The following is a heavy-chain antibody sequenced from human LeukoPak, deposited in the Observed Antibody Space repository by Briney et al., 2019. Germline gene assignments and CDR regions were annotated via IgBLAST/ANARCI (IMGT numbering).Heavy chain of an antibody. CDR2: IFPDGTTT. D-gene: IGHD4/OR15-4a*01. J-gene: IGHJ4*02. V-gene: IGHV3-74*01. CDR3: ARPFDHDAIDI. CDR1: GFIFSGSW. Sequence: PGGSLRLSCAASGFIFSGSWMDWVCQAPGKGLVWVSRIFPDGTTTTYADSVKGRFTISRDNAKNTLYLQMNSLRVEDTAVYYCARPFDHDAIDIWGQGTLVTVSS.